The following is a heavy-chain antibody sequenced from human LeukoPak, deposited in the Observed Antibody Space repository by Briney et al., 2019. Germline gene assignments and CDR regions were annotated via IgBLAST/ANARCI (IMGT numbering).Heavy chain of an antibody. Sequence: GGSLRLSCAASGFTFDDYAMHWVRQAPGKGLEWVSGISWNSGSIGYADSVKGRFTISRDDAKNSLYLQMNSLRAEDTALYYCAKDSGGYYYYYMDVWGKGTTVTVSS. CDR2: ISWNSGSI. V-gene: IGHV3-9*01. CDR3: AKDSGGYYYYYMDV. CDR1: GFTFDDYA. J-gene: IGHJ6*03. D-gene: IGHD3-16*01.